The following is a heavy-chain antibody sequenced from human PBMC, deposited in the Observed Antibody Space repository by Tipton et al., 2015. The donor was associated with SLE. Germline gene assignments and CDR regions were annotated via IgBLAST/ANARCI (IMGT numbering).Heavy chain of an antibody. D-gene: IGHD5-24*01. CDR2: INHSGST. V-gene: IGHV4-34*01. CDR1: GDSISNSGYY. J-gene: IGHJ3*02. Sequence: TLSLTCSVSGDSISNSGYYWTWVRPDPGAGLEWIGEINHSGSTNYNPSLKSRVAISVDTSKNQFSLKLSSVTAADTAVFFCARDADGRRAFHIWGQGTMVAVSS. CDR3: ARDADGRRAFHI.